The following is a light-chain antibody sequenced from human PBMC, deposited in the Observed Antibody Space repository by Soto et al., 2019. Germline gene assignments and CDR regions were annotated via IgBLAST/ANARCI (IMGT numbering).Light chain of an antibody. V-gene: IGLV2-14*01. J-gene: IGLJ1*01. CDR3: CSYTSGTSV. Sequence: SVRTQPASVSGSPGLSVTISCTGTSTDVTGRNYVSWYQQHPGKAPKVIIYEVTNRPSGISNRFSGSKSGNTASLTISGLQAEDEADYHCCSYTSGTSVFGTGTKVTIL. CDR2: EVT. CDR1: STDVTGRNY.